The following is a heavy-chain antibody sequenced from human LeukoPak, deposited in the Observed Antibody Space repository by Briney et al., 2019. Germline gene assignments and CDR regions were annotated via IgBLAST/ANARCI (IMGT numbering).Heavy chain of an antibody. D-gene: IGHD5-18*01. CDR3: ATRHEYSYPY. CDR2: IGGNGDTS. Sequence: GGSLRLSCVAPGFTFYNYAMHWVRQAPGKGLGYVSAIGGNGDTSYYADSVKGRFTISRDNSKNTVYLQLGSLRTEDKAVYYCATRHEYSYPYWGQGTLVTVSS. CDR1: GFTFYNYA. J-gene: IGHJ4*02. V-gene: IGHV3-64*02.